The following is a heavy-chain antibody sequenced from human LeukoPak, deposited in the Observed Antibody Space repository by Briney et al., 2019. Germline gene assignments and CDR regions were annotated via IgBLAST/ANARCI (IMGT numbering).Heavy chain of an antibody. D-gene: IGHD2-2*01. CDR3: ARAPRVYCSSTSCYGSFDY. Sequence: SETLSLTCAVYGGSFSGYYWSWIRQPPGKGLEWIGEINHSGSTNYNPSLKSRVTISVDTSKNQFSLKLSSVTAADTAVYYCARAPRVYCSSTSCYGSFDYWGQGTLVTASS. CDR2: INHSGST. J-gene: IGHJ4*02. CDR1: GGSFSGYY. V-gene: IGHV4-34*01.